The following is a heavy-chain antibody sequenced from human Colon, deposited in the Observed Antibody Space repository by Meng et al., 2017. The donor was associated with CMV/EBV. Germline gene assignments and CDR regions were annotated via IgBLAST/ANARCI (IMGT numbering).Heavy chain of an antibody. D-gene: IGHD3-16*02. J-gene: IGHJ6*02. Sequence: ASVKVSCKASGYPFTNYNFNWVRQAPGQGLEWMGWMNPNSGETGFAQKFQGRITMTRDTSISTAYLELNTLKSEDTALYFCAVIVPATDYSYGTDVWGQGTTVTVSS. V-gene: IGHV1-8*01. CDR2: MNPNSGET. CDR1: GYPFTNYN. CDR3: AVIVPATDYSYGTDV.